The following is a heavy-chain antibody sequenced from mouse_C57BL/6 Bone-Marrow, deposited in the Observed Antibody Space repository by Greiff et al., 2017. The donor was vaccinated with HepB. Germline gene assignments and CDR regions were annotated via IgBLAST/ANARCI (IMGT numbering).Heavy chain of an antibody. V-gene: IGHV5-6*02. Sequence: EVKLVESGGDLVKPGGSLKLSCAASGFTFSSYGMSWVRQTPDKRLEWVATISSGGSYTYYPDSVKGRFTISRDNAKNTLYLQMSSLKSEDTAMYYCARRRQLRMDYCGQGTSVTVSS. CDR3: ARRRQLRMDY. D-gene: IGHD3-2*02. J-gene: IGHJ4*01. CDR2: ISSGGSYT. CDR1: GFTFSSYG.